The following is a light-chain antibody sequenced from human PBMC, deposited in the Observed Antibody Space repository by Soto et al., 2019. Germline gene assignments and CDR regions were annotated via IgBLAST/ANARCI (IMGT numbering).Light chain of an antibody. CDR3: QQYGSSYT. V-gene: IGKV3-20*01. Sequence: DIVLTQSPGTLSLSPGERATLSCRASRNVSRTYLAWYQQKPGQAPRLLIYGSSNRATGIPDRFSGSGSGADFTLTISRLEPEDFAVYYSQQYGSSYTFGQGTKLEI. J-gene: IGKJ2*01. CDR1: RNVSRTY. CDR2: GSS.